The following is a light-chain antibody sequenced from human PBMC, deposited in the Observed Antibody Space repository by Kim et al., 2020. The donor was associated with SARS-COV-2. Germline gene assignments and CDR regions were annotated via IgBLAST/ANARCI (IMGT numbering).Light chain of an antibody. J-gene: IGKJ1*01. Sequence: EIVLTQSPGTLSLSPGERATLSCRASQSVSSSYLAWYQQKPGQAPRLLIYGASSRATGIPDRFSGSGSGTDFTLTISRLEPEDFAVYYSQQYGSSPLTFGQRTKVDIK. CDR2: GAS. CDR3: QQYGSSPLT. V-gene: IGKV3-20*01. CDR1: QSVSSSY.